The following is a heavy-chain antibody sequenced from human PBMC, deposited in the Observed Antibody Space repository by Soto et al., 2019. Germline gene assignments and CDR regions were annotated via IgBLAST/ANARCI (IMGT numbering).Heavy chain of an antibody. Sequence: QVQLVQSGAEVKKPGSSVKVSCKASGGTFSSYTISWVRQAPGQGLEWMGRIIPILGIAKYAQKFKGRVTITADKSTSTAYMELSSLRSEDTAVYYCAREQSPYDRSGYYYFDYWGQGTLVTVSS. J-gene: IGHJ4*02. CDR1: GGTFSSYT. V-gene: IGHV1-69*08. D-gene: IGHD3-22*01. CDR2: IIPILGIA. CDR3: AREQSPYDRSGYYYFDY.